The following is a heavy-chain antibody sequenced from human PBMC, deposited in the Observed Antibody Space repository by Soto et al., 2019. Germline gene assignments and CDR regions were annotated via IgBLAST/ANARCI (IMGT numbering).Heavy chain of an antibody. CDR1: GFTFSSYA. Sequence: GGSLRLSCAASGFTFSSYAMSWVRQAPGQGLEWVSAISGSGGSTYYADSVKGRFTISRDNSKNTLYLQMNSLRAEDTAVYYCAKNSGRRLYYDSSGYLDYWGQGTLVTVSS. CDR3: AKNSGRRLYYDSSGYLDY. J-gene: IGHJ4*02. D-gene: IGHD3-22*01. CDR2: ISGSGGST. V-gene: IGHV3-23*01.